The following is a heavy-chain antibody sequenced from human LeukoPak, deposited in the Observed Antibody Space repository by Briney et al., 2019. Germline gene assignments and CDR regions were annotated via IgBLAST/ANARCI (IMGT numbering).Heavy chain of an antibody. D-gene: IGHD5-12*01. Sequence: PGRSLRLSCAASGFTCSSYGMQWFRQAPDKGLEWVAAISNDGSNKYYADSVKGRFTISRDNSKNTLYLQMNSLRAEDTAVYYCAKVDIVATIDAGRLVDYWGQGTLVTVSS. CDR3: AKVDIVATIDAGRLVDY. CDR1: GFTCSSYG. V-gene: IGHV3-30*18. CDR2: ISNDGSNK. J-gene: IGHJ4*02.